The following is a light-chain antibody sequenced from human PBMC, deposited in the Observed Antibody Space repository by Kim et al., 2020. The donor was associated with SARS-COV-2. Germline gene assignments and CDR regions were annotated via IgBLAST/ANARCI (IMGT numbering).Light chain of an antibody. J-gene: IGLJ7*01. CDR1: SGSIASNY. Sequence: NFMLTQPHSVSESPGKTVTISCTRSSGSIASNYVQWYQQRPGSAPTPLIYEEKQRPSGVPDRFSGSIDSSSNSAYLSISGLRTEDEAAYYCQSYYTNNVVFGGGTQLTVL. V-gene: IGLV6-57*03. CDR2: EEK. CDR3: QSYYTNNVV.